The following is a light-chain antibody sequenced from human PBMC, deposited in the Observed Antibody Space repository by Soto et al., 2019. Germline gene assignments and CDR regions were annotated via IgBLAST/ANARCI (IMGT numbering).Light chain of an antibody. V-gene: IGKV1-39*01. CDR2: AAS. CDR1: QTISRN. J-gene: IGKJ5*01. Sequence: IQMTQSPASLSASVLYRVTIPFLSSQTISRNLNWYQQKPGKAPKLLIYAASSLQSGVPSRFIGSGSGTDFTLAISSLQPEDFATYYCQQSDSIPITFGQGARLEIK. CDR3: QQSDSIPIT.